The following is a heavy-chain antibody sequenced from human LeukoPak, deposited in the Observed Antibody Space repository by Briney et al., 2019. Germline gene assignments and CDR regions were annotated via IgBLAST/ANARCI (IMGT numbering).Heavy chain of an antibody. J-gene: IGHJ4*02. D-gene: IGHD3-10*01. V-gene: IGHV1-2*02. Sequence: ASVKVSCKASGYTFTGYYMHWVRQAPGQGLEWMGWINPNSGGTNYAQKFQGRVTMTRDTSISTAYMELSRLRSDDTAVYYCAREYGPGSYRQVYWGQGTLVTVSS. CDR3: AREYGPGSYRQVY. CDR2: INPNSGGT. CDR1: GYTFTGYY.